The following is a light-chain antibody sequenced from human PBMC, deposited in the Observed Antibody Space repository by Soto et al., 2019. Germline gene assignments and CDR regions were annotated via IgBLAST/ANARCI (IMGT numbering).Light chain of an antibody. J-gene: IGLJ2*01. CDR1: SSDFGGYNY. CDR3: SSYTSSSTLVV. Sequence: QSVLTQPASVSGSPGQSITISCTGTSSDFGGYNYVSWYQQHPGKAPKLMIHEVSNRPSGVSNRFSGSKSGNTASLTISGLQAEDEADYYCSSYTSSSTLVVFGGGTKLTVL. V-gene: IGLV2-14*01. CDR2: EVS.